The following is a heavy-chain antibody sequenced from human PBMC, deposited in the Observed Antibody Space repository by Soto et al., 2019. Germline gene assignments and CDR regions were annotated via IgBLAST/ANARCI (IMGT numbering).Heavy chain of an antibody. V-gene: IGHV3-7*01. CDR1: GFSLTRYW. D-gene: IGHD2-15*01. CDR2: INEDGTKR. CDR3: TRWDGRCSGGSCFSDS. J-gene: IGHJ4*02. Sequence: GGSLRLSCIASGFSLTRYWMSWVRQTPGKGLEWVAKINEDGTKRDYMESVEGRFTISRDNAKNSLSLQMNSLRADDTAVYYCTRWDGRCSGGSCFSDSWGQGTLVNVSS.